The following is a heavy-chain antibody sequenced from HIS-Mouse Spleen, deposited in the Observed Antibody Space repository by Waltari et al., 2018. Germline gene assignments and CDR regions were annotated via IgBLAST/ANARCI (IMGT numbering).Heavy chain of an antibody. CDR1: GGSISSSSYY. D-gene: IGHD6-13*01. J-gene: IGHJ2*01. Sequence: QLQLQESGPGLVKPSETLSLTCTVSGGSISSSSYYWGWIRQPPGKGLEWSGSFYYSGRTYHNPSLKSRVTIPVETSKNQFSLKLSSVTAADTAVYYCAREIPYSSSWYDWYFDLWGRGTLVTVSS. V-gene: IGHV4-39*07. CDR3: AREIPYSSSWYDWYFDL. CDR2: FYYSGRT.